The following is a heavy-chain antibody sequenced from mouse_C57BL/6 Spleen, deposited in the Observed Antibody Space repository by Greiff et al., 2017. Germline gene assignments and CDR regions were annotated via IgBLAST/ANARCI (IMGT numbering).Heavy chain of an antibody. Sequence: QVQLKESGAELVRPGASVTLSCKASGYTFTDYEMHWVKQTPVHGLEWIGAIDPETGGTAYNQKFKGKAILTADKSSSTAYMELRSLTSEDSAVYYCTRSLYDYDWNYAMDYWGQGTSVTVSS. V-gene: IGHV1-15*01. D-gene: IGHD2-4*01. J-gene: IGHJ4*01. CDR1: GYTFTDYE. CDR3: TRSLYDYDWNYAMDY. CDR2: IDPETGGT.